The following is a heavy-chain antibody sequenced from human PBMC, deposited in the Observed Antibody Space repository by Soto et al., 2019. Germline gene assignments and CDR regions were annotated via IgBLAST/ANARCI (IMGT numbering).Heavy chain of an antibody. J-gene: IGHJ4*02. Sequence: GGSLRLSCAASGFTFSNYAMSWVRQAPGKGLEWVSAISGSGGSTHYADSVKGRFTISRDNSRNTLYLQMNSLRAEDTALYYCAKDEYSYGSVSDRDWGQGTLVTVSS. CDR2: ISGSGGST. V-gene: IGHV3-23*01. CDR1: GFTFSNYA. CDR3: AKDEYSYGSVSDRD. D-gene: IGHD5-18*01.